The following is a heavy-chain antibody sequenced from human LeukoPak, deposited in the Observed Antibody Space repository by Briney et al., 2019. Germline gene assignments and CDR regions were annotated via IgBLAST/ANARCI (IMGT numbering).Heavy chain of an antibody. J-gene: IGHJ3*02. Sequence: SETLSLTCAVSADSFSSHYWTWIRQPPGKGLEWLGYISYIGTTNYNPSLKSRVTISIDTSKNQFSLKLSSVTAADTAVYYCARDLVTVTKGFDIWGQGTMVSVSS. CDR3: ARDLVTVTKGFDI. CDR1: ADSFSSHY. D-gene: IGHD2-21*02. V-gene: IGHV4-59*11. CDR2: ISYIGTT.